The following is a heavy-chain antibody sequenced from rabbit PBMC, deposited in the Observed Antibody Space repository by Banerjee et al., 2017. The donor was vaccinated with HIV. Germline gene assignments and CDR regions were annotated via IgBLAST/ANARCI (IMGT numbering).Heavy chain of an antibody. Sequence: QSLEESGGDLVKPGASLTLTCTASGFDLSNYYYMYWVRQAPGKGLEWIGCIYTGGSGTTYYASWAKGRFTISKTSSTTVTLQMTSLTVADTATYFCASNAGYAGYGYGFKLWGQGTLVTVS. CDR3: ASNAGYAGYGYGFKL. D-gene: IGHD6-1*01. CDR2: IYTGGSGTT. CDR1: GFDLSNYYY. V-gene: IGHV1S40*01. J-gene: IGHJ4*01.